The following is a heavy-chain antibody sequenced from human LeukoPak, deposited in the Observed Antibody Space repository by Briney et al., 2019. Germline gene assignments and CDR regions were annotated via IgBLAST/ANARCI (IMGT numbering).Heavy chain of an antibody. CDR2: IGFSGGTT. Sequence: PGGSLRLSCAASGFTFSSYAMSWVRQAPAKGLEWVSAIGFSGGTTYYADSVKGRFTISRDNSKNTVYLQMNSLRAEDTAVYYCAKDLDGRFGEFHYWGQGTLVTVSS. J-gene: IGHJ4*02. V-gene: IGHV3-23*01. D-gene: IGHD3-10*01. CDR3: AKDLDGRFGEFHY. CDR1: GFTFSSYA.